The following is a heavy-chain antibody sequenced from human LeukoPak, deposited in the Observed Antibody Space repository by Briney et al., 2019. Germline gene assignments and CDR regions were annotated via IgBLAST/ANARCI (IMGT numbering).Heavy chain of an antibody. V-gene: IGHV4-59*01. Sequence: PSETLSLTCTVSGGSISSYYWSWIRQPPGKGLEWIGYIYYTGSINYNPSLKSRVTISVDTSKNQFSLKLSSVTAADTAVYYCARGGRTIFGVVYLDYWGQGILVTLSS. CDR2: IYYTGSI. CDR1: GGSISSYY. J-gene: IGHJ4*02. CDR3: ARGGRTIFGVVYLDY. D-gene: IGHD3-3*01.